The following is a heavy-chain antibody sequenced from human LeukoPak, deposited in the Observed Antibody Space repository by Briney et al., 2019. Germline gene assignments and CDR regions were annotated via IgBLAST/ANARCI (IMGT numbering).Heavy chain of an antibody. D-gene: IGHD6-6*01. CDR1: GGSISSSSYY. Sequence: PSETLSLTCTVSGGSISSSSYYWGWIRQPPGKGLEWVGSIYYSGSTYYSPSLKSRVTISVDTSKNQFSLKLSSVTAADTAVYYCARNSLGSIAAPKFDPWGQGTLVTVSS. J-gene: IGHJ5*02. CDR3: ARNSLGSIAAPKFDP. CDR2: IYYSGST. V-gene: IGHV4-39*01.